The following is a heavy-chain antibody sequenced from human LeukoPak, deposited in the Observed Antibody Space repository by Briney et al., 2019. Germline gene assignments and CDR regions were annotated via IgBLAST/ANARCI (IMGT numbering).Heavy chain of an antibody. CDR3: ARDPPGMDYDFWSGYWNWFDP. D-gene: IGHD3-3*01. J-gene: IGHJ5*02. Sequence: ASVKVSCKASGYTFTGYYMHWVRQAPGQGLEWMGWINPNSGGTNYAQKFQGRVTMTRDTSTSTAYMELSRLRSDDTAVYYCARDPPGMDYDFWSGYWNWFDPRGQGTLVTVPS. CDR1: GYTFTGYY. CDR2: INPNSGGT. V-gene: IGHV1-2*02.